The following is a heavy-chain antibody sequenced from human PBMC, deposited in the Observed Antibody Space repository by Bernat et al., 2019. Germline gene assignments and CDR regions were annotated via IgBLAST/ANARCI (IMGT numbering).Heavy chain of an antibody. CDR1: GGSISSYH. J-gene: IGHJ2*01. CDR3: ARDQIAVAGTNWYFDL. V-gene: IGHV4-59*01. Sequence: QVQLQESGPGLVKPSETLSLTCTVSGGSISSYHWSWIRQPPGKGLEWIGYIYYSGSTNYNPSLRSRVTISVDTSKNQFSLKLSSVTAADTAVYYCARDQIAVAGTNWYFDLWGRGTLVTVSS. CDR2: IYYSGST. D-gene: IGHD6-19*01.